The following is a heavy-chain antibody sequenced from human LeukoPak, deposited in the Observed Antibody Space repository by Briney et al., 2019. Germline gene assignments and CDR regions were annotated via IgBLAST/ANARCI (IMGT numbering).Heavy chain of an antibody. CDR2: IFYSGST. J-gene: IGHJ6*03. CDR1: GGSFSSYH. V-gene: IGHV4-59*08. Sequence: SETLSLTCSISGGSFSSYHWSWIRQPPGKGLEWLGYIFYSGSTNYNPSLKCRVTISVDTSKNQFSLKLSSVTAADTAVYYCARHEFFTYYDFRSGQLGYMDVWGKGTTVTVSS. CDR3: ARHEFFTYYDFRSGQLGYMDV. D-gene: IGHD3-3*01.